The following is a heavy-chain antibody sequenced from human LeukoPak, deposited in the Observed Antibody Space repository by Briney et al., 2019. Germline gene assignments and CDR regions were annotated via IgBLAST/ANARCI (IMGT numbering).Heavy chain of an antibody. Sequence: GASLKISFKGSGYRFTSYWIGWVRQMPGKGLEWMGIIYPGDSDTRYSPSFQGQVTISADKSISTAYLQWSSLKASDTAMYYCARQPTYSSGWSDYWGQGTLVTVSS. CDR2: IYPGDSDT. V-gene: IGHV5-51*01. J-gene: IGHJ4*02. CDR3: ARQPTYSSGWSDY. CDR1: GYRFTSYW. D-gene: IGHD6-19*01.